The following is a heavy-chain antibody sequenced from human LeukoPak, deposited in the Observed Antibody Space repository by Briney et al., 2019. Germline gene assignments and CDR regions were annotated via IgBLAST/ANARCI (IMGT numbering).Heavy chain of an antibody. V-gene: IGHV3-21*06. CDR2: IDSSGGYM. J-gene: IGHJ4*02. Sequence: PGGSLRLSCEASGFTFNTYSMNWARQAPGKGLEWVSSIDSSGGYMFYADSVKGRFIISRDNAKDSLNLQMNSLRVEDTAVYYCLRGDRRDYWGQGTLVTVSS. CDR1: GFTFNTYS. CDR3: LRGDRRDY.